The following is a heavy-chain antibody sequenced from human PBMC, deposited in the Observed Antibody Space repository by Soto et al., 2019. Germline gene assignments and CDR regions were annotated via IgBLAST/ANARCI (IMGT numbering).Heavy chain of an antibody. V-gene: IGHV1-69*13. D-gene: IGHD3-22*01. CDR2: IIPIFGTA. Sequence: SVKVSCKASGGTFSSYAISWVRQAPGQGLEWMGGIIPIFGTANYAQKFQGRVTITADESTSTAYMELSSLRSEDTAVYYCARNYDSSGLQYYYYGMYVWGQGTTVTVSS. CDR1: GGTFSSYA. J-gene: IGHJ6*02. CDR3: ARNYDSSGLQYYYYGMYV.